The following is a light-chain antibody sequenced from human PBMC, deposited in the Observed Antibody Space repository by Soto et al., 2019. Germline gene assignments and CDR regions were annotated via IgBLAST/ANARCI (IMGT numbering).Light chain of an antibody. CDR1: HSISSSY. J-gene: IGKJ1*01. Sequence: EIVLTQSPGTLSLSPGRRATLSCRASHSISSSYLAWYQQRPGQAPRLLIYGASSRATDIPDRFSGSGSGADFTLTISSLEPEDFAVYYCQQRSNWPQTFGQGTKVDIK. CDR3: QQRSNWPQT. CDR2: GAS. V-gene: IGKV3D-20*02.